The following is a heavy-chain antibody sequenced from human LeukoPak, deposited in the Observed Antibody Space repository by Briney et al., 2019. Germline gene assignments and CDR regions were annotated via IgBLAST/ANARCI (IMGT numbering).Heavy chain of an antibody. CDR2: IRYDGSNK. Sequence: GGSMRLSCAASGFTFSTYAMHWVRQAPGKGLEWVAFIRYDGSNKYYADSVKGRFTISRDNSKNTLYLQMNSLRAEDTAVYFCAKDKDPWKSTSISDFDYWGQGTLVTVSS. D-gene: IGHD1-1*01. V-gene: IGHV3-30*02. CDR1: GFTFSTYA. J-gene: IGHJ4*02. CDR3: AKDKDPWKSTSISDFDY.